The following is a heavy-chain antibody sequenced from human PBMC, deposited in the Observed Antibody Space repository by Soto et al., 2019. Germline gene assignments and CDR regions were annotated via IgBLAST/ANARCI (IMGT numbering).Heavy chain of an antibody. CDR2: IYYSGST. CDR3: ARVRGCSGGSCYPWYFDY. D-gene: IGHD2-15*01. Sequence: SETLSLTCTVSGGSISSGGYYWSWIRQHPGKGLEWIGYIYYSGSTYYNPSLKSRVTISVDTSKNQFSLKLSSVTAADTAVYYCARVRGCSGGSCYPWYFDYWGQGTLVTVSS. J-gene: IGHJ4*02. CDR1: GGSISSGGYY. V-gene: IGHV4-31*03.